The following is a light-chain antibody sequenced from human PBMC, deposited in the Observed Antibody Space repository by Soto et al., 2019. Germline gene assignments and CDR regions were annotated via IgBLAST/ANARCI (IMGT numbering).Light chain of an antibody. V-gene: IGKV1-27*01. CDR1: HFISNF. Sequence: DIQMTQSPSSLSASAGDSVTITCRASHFISNFLAWYQLRSGKPPRLLIYSATTLHSGVPSRFRGSGVGTDFTLTISGLQPEDAGTYYCQSCRNVPYIFAQGTRVE. CDR2: SAT. J-gene: IGKJ2*01. CDR3: QSCRNVPYI.